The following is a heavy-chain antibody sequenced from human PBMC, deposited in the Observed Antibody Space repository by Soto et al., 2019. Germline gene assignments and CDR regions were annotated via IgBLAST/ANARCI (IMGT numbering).Heavy chain of an antibody. V-gene: IGHV3-23*01. Sequence: QPGGSLRLSCAASGFTFSSNARSWVRQAPGKGLEWVSAISGSGGSTYYADSVKGRFTISRDNSKNTLYLQMNSLRAEDTAVYYCAKGPSGSFNYFDYWGQGTLVTVSS. CDR2: ISGSGGST. D-gene: IGHD1-26*01. J-gene: IGHJ4*02. CDR1: GFTFSSNA. CDR3: AKGPSGSFNYFDY.